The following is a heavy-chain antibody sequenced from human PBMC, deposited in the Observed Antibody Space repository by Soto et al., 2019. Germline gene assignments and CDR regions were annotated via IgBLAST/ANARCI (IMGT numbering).Heavy chain of an antibody. CDR2: ISGSGGST. V-gene: IGHV3-23*01. CDR3: AKEGKYYYGSGSYSYYFDY. J-gene: IGHJ4*02. D-gene: IGHD3-10*01. Sequence: GGSLRLSCAASGFTFSSYAMSWVRQAPGKGLEWVSAISGSGGSTYYADSVKGRFTISRDNSKNTLYLQMNSLRAEDTAVYYCAKEGKYYYGSGSYSYYFDYWGQGTLVTVSS. CDR1: GFTFSSYA.